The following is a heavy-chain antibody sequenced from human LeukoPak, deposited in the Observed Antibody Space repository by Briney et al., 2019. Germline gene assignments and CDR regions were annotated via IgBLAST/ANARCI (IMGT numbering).Heavy chain of an antibody. CDR3: ARSKSSGWFTIDY. D-gene: IGHD6-19*01. CDR1: GYTFTGYY. V-gene: IGHV1-2*02. J-gene: IGHJ4*02. CDR2: INPNSGGT. Sequence: AASVTVSCKASGYTFTGYYMHWVRQAPGQGLEWMGWINPNSGGTNYAQRFQGRVTMTRDTSISTAYMELSRLRSDDTAVYYCARSKSSGWFTIDYWGQGTLVTVSS.